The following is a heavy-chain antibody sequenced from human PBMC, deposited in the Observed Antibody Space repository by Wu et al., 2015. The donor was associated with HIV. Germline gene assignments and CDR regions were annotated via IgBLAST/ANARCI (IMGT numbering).Heavy chain of an antibody. J-gene: IGHJ4*02. D-gene: IGHD3-9*01. CDR2: INPKNGGT. Sequence: QVQLVQSGAEVKKPGASMKVSCKASGYTFSYYIHWVRQAPGQGLEWMGWINPKNGGTNYAQKFQGRVTMTRDTSITTAYMELTRLTSDDTAMYYCATLRYFDWAYFDYWGQGSLVTVSS. CDR1: GYTFSYY. CDR3: ATLRYFDWAYFDY. V-gene: IGHV1-2*02.